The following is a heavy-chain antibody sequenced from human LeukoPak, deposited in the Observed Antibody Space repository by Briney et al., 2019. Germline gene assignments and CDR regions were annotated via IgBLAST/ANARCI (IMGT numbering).Heavy chain of an antibody. D-gene: IGHD1-20*01. J-gene: IGHJ3*02. CDR1: GDTFSSYW. CDR2: IYPGDSDT. Sequence: GESLKISCKGSGDTFSSYWIGWVRQMPGKGVEWMGIIYPGDSDTRYSPSFQGQVTISADKSISTAYLQWSSLKASDTAIYYCARHPITADAFDIWGQGTMVTVFS. CDR3: ARHPITADAFDI. V-gene: IGHV5-51*01.